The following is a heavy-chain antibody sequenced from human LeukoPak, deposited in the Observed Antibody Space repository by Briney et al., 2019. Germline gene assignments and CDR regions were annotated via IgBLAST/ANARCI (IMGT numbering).Heavy chain of an antibody. V-gene: IGHV1-46*01. CDR2: INPSGGST. J-gene: IGHJ5*02. CDR3: ARGRPTTSIAAAGVNWFDP. Sequence: GASVKVSCKASGYTFTNYYMHWVRQAPGQGLEWMGIINPSGGSTSYAQKFQGRVTMTRDTSTSTVYMELSSLRSEDTAVYYCARGRPTTSIAAAGVNWFDPWGQGTLVTVSS. D-gene: IGHD6-13*01. CDR1: GYTFTNYY.